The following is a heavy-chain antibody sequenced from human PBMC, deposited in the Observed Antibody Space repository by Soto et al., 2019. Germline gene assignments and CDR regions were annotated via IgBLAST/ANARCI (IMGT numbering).Heavy chain of an antibody. CDR2: IMPIFGTA. J-gene: IGHJ6*02. D-gene: IGHD6-19*01. CDR1: GGTFSSYA. CDR3: ARDRVAVAGYYYYGMDV. Sequence: SVKVSCKASGGTFSSYAISWVRQAPGQGLEWMGGIMPIFGTANYAQKFQGRVTITADKSTSTAYMELSSLRSEDTAVYYCARDRVAVAGYYYYGMDVWGQGTTVTVSS. V-gene: IGHV1-69*06.